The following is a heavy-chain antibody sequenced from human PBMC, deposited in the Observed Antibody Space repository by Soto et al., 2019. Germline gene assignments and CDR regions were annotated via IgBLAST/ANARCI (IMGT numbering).Heavy chain of an antibody. Sequence: VKVSCKASGGTFSSYAISWVRQAPGQGLEWMGGIIPIFGTANYAQKFQGRVTITADESTSTAYMELSSLRSEDTAVYYCARGGSSSWYVYYGMDVWGQGTTVTVSS. V-gene: IGHV1-69*01. CDR3: ARGGSSSWYVYYGMDV. D-gene: IGHD6-13*01. CDR1: GGTFSSYA. CDR2: IIPIFGTA. J-gene: IGHJ6*02.